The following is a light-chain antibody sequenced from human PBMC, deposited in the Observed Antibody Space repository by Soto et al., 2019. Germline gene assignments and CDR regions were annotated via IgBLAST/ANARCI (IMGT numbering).Light chain of an antibody. V-gene: IGKV3-20*01. CDR3: QQYGSTPRIT. J-gene: IGKJ5*01. CDR2: GAS. Sequence: EIVFTQSPATLSLSPGERATLSCRASQSVSSSYLAWYQQKPGQAPRLLIYGASSRATGIPDRFSGSGSGTGFTLTISRLEPEDFAVYYCQQYGSTPRITFGQGTRLEIK. CDR1: QSVSSSY.